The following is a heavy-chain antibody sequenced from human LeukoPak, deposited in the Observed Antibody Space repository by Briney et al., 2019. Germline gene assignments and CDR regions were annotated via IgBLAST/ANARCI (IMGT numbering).Heavy chain of an antibody. CDR2: IYTSGST. D-gene: IGHD3-22*01. CDR3: AREASRDTYYYDSSGFLLSLPPAFDI. J-gene: IGHJ3*02. V-gene: IGHV4-4*07. Sequence: SETLSLTCNVSGGSISSYYWSWIRQPAGKGLEWIGRIYTSGSTNYNPSLKSRVTMSVDTSKNQFSLKLSSVTAADTAVYYCAREASRDTYYYDSSGFLLSLPPAFDIWGQGTMVTVSS. CDR1: GGSISSYY.